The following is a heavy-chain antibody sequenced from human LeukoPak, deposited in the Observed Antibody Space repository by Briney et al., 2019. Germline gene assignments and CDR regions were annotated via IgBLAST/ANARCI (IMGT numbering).Heavy chain of an antibody. CDR3: ARTYSRFYYFYMAS. CDR2: IYYSGST. CDR1: GGSFSGYY. J-gene: IGHJ6*03. Sequence: SETLSLTCAVYGGSFSGYYWSWNRQPPGEGLEWIGSIYYSGSTYYNPSLKSRVTISLDTSKNQISLKLSSVTAADTAVYYCARTYSRFYYFYMASGAKGPRSPSP. D-gene: IGHD6-13*01. V-gene: IGHV4-34*01.